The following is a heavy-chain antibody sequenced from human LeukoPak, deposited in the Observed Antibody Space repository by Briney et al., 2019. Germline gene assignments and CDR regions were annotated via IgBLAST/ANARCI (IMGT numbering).Heavy chain of an antibody. D-gene: IGHD6-19*01. CDR1: GFTFNSYG. Sequence: GGSLRLSCAASGFTFNSYGMHWVRQGPGKGLEWVAVIWYDGSNKYYADSVKGRFTISRDNSQNTLDLQMNSLRVDDTAVYYCVREDGSSGWILGDNWGQGALVTVSS. J-gene: IGHJ4*02. CDR2: IWYDGSNK. CDR3: VREDGSSGWILGDN. V-gene: IGHV3-33*01.